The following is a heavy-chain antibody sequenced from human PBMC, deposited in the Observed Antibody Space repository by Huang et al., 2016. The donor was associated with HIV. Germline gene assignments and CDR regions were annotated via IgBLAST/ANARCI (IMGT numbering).Heavy chain of an antibody. CDR3: ARDRKYDNAWYWFDP. CDR2: IIPIFGTP. V-gene: IGHV1-69*01. D-gene: IGHD1-1*01. Sequence: QVQLVQSGAEVKKPGSSVRVSCEASGGTFSSYAINWVRQAPGQGLEWMGGIIPIFGTPNDAQKFQGRVTITADESTSTADMELSSLRSDDTAVYYCARDRKYDNAWYWFDPWGQGTLVTVSS. J-gene: IGHJ5*02. CDR1: GGTFSSYA.